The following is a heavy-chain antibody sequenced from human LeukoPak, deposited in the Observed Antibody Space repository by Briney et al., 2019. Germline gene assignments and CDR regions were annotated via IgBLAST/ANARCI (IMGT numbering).Heavy chain of an antibody. CDR2: INGGTT. V-gene: IGHV3-23*01. D-gene: IGHD3-10*01. CDR3: AKGHGVDYYGSGRTSDY. Sequence: GGSLRLSCAASGIIFSSDAMTWVRQAPGKGLEWVSSINGGTTLYAASVEGRFTISRDSSKNTLFLQMNSLRAEDTAVYFCAKGHGVDYYGSGRTSDYWGQGTLVTVSS. J-gene: IGHJ4*02. CDR1: GIIFSSDA.